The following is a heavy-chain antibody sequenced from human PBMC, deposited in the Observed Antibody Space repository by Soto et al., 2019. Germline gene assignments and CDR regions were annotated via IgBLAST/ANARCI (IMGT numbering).Heavy chain of an antibody. J-gene: IGHJ4*02. Sequence: KTSETLSLTCTVSGGSISSGGYYWSWIRQHPGKGLEWIGYIYYSGTTYYNPSLKSRVTISVDTSKNQFSLKLTSVTAADTSVYYCARHGGKPGITGTMGNFDYWGQGSLVTVSS. CDR1: GGSISSGGYY. CDR3: ARHGGKPGITGTMGNFDY. V-gene: IGHV4-31*03. D-gene: IGHD1-20*01. CDR2: IYYSGTT.